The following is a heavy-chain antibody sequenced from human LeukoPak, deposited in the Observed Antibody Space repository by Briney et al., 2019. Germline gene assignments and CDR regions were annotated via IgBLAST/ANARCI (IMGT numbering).Heavy chain of an antibody. Sequence: PSETLSLTCTVSGGSISSSSYYWGWIRQPPGKGLEWIGSIYYSGSTYYNPSLKSRVTISVDTSKNQFSLQLNSVTPEDTAVYYCARGVRGSNFDYWGQGTLVTVSS. D-gene: IGHD2-21*01. CDR2: IYYSGST. J-gene: IGHJ4*02. CDR3: ARGVRGSNFDY. CDR1: GGSISSSSYY. V-gene: IGHV4-39*07.